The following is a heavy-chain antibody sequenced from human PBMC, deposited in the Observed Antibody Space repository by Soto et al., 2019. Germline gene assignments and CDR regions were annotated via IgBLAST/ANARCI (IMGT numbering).Heavy chain of an antibody. D-gene: IGHD4-17*01. V-gene: IGHV3-23*01. Sequence: EVPLLEPGGGLVQPGGSLRLSCEASGFTFSSFFMSWVRQAPGKGLEWVSGIGANGGGTYYADSVKGRFIISRDNFKNTLYLQMNKLRAEDTAVYYCARDPNGDYLGAFDFWGQKTTVTVSS. CDR1: GFTFSSFF. J-gene: IGHJ3*01. CDR2: IGANGGGT. CDR3: ARDPNGDYLGAFDF.